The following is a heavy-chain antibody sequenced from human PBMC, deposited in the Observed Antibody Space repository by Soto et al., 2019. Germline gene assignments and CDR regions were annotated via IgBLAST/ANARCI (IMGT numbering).Heavy chain of an antibody. J-gene: IGHJ6*02. V-gene: IGHV3-30*18. CDR3: AKEGGNERIFFYYSGMDA. D-gene: IGHD5-12*01. CDR2: IAHDGSNK. CDR1: GFTFSNHG. Sequence: QVQLVESGGGVVQPGRSLRLSCAGSGFTFSNHGMHWVRQAPGKGLDGVANIAHDGSNKYYADSVKGRFTISSGTSNSTVYLQATSLAAEDTALYFCAKEGGNERIFFYYSGMDAWGQGTTLTVSS.